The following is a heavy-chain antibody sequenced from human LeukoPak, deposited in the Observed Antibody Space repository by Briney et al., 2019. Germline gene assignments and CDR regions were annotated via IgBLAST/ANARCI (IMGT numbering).Heavy chain of an antibody. CDR2: ISGSGGST. CDR3: AKALTTYGSGSYLIDC. D-gene: IGHD3-10*01. V-gene: IGHV3-23*01. Sequence: GGSLRLSCAASGFTFSSYAMSWVRQAPGKGLEWVSAISGSGGSTYYADSVKGRFTISRDNSKTTLYLQMNSLRAEDTAVYYCAKALTTYGSGSYLIDCWGQGTLVTVSS. J-gene: IGHJ4*02. CDR1: GFTFSSYA.